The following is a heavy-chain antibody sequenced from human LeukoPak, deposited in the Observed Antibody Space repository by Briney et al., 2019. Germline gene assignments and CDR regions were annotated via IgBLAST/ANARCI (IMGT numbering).Heavy chain of an antibody. CDR2: ISAYNGNT. J-gene: IGHJ5*02. CDR3: ARVNVLLRCCGLNGWFDP. V-gene: IGHV1-18*01. D-gene: IGHD4-17*01. CDR1: GYTFTSYG. Sequence: GASVKASCKASGYTFTSYGISWVRQAPGQGLEWMGWISAYNGNTNYAQKLQGRVTMTTDTSTSTAYMELRSLRSDDTAVYYCARVNVLLRCCGLNGWFDPWGQGTLVTVSS.